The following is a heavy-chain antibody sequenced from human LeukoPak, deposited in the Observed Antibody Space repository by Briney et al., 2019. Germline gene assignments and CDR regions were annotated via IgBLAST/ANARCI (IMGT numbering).Heavy chain of an antibody. J-gene: IGHJ4*02. CDR3: ARATGGWYPSMDY. CDR2: ISSSSSYI. CDR1: GFTFSNYW. V-gene: IGHV3-21*01. D-gene: IGHD2-15*01. Sequence: GGSLRLSCAASGFTFSNYWMHWVRQAPGKGLEWVSSISSSSSYIYYADSVKGRFTISRDNAKNSLYLQMNSLRAEDTAVYYCARATGGWYPSMDYWGQGTLVTVSS.